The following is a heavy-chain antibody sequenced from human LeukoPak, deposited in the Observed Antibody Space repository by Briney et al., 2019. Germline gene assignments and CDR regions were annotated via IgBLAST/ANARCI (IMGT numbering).Heavy chain of an antibody. V-gene: IGHV4-30-2*01. CDR3: ARVSNLICSGGSCYEYDWFDP. J-gene: IGHJ5*02. CDR1: GGSISSGGYS. CDR2: IYHSGST. D-gene: IGHD2-15*01. Sequence: SQTLSLTCAVSGGSISSGGYSWSWIRQPPGKGLEWIGYIYHSGSTYYNPSLKSRVTISVDTSKNQFSLKLSSVTAADTAVYYCARVSNLICSGGSCYEYDWFDPWGQGTLVTVSS.